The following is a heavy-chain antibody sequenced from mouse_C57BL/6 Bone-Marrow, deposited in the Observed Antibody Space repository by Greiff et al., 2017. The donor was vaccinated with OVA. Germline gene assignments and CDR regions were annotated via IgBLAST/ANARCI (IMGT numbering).Heavy chain of an antibody. J-gene: IGHJ2*01. CDR3: AREGYYYGSLYYFDY. V-gene: IGHV1-4*01. CDR2: INPSSGYT. CDR1: GYTFTSYT. Sequence: QVQLQQSGAELARPGASVKMSCKASGYTFTSYTMHWVKQRPGQGLEWIGYINPSSGYTKYNQKFKDKATLTADKSSSTAYMQLSSLTSDDSAVYYCAREGYYYGSLYYFDYWGQGTTLTVSS. D-gene: IGHD1-1*01.